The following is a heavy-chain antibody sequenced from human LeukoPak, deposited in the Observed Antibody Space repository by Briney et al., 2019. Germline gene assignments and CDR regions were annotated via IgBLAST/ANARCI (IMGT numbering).Heavy chain of an antibody. V-gene: IGHV4-59*01. J-gene: IGHJ4*02. CDR2: IYYSGST. D-gene: IGHD6-13*01. Sequence: SETLSLTCTVSGVSISSYYWSWIRQPPGKGLEWIGYIYYSGSTNYNPSLKSRVTISVDTSKNQFSLKLSSVTAADTAVYYCARMPIAAARTYFDYRGQGTLVTVSS. CDR1: GVSISSYY. CDR3: ARMPIAAARTYFDY.